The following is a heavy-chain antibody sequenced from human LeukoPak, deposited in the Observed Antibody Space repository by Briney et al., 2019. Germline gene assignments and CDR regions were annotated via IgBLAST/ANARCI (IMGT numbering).Heavy chain of an antibody. CDR2: IYHSGLI. J-gene: IGHJ6*03. CDR1: GYYISSGYY. CDR3: ARGPRITIFGVVEHRPYYYYYYMDV. D-gene: IGHD3-3*01. Sequence: PSETLSLTCTVSGYYISSGYYWGWIRQPPGKGLEWIANIYHSGLIYYNPSLKSRVTISVDTSKNQFSLKLSSVTAADTAVYYCARGPRITIFGVVEHRPYYYYYYMDVWGKGTTVTVSS. V-gene: IGHV4-38-2*02.